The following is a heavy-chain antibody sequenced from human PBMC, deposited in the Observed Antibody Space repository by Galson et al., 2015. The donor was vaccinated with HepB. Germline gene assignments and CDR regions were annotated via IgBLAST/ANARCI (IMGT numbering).Heavy chain of an antibody. D-gene: IGHD6-13*01. CDR2: IYHSGST. CDR1: GGSISRYY. V-gene: IGHV4-59*08. CDR3: ARLYSTTWYVDY. Sequence: ETLSLTCTVSGGSISRYYWSWIRQSPGKGLEWIGYIYHSGSTNYNPPLKSRVTISVDTSKNQFSLRLSSVTAADTAVYFCARLYSTTWYVDYWGQGTLVTVSS. J-gene: IGHJ4*02.